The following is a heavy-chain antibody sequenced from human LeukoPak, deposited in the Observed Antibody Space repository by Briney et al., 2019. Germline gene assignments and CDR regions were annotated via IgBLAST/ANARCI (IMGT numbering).Heavy chain of an antibody. CDR3: TTQRAGAFDY. CDR1: GITFSKAW. J-gene: IGHJ4*02. V-gene: IGHV3-15*01. CDR2: ILSKTDGGTA. Sequence: GGSLRLSCAASGITFSKAWMTWVRRAPGKGLEWVGRILSKTDGGTADYAAPVKGRFTISRDDSKDTMYLQMNSLKSEDTAAYYCTTQRAGAFDYWGQGTLVTVSS. D-gene: IGHD3-10*01.